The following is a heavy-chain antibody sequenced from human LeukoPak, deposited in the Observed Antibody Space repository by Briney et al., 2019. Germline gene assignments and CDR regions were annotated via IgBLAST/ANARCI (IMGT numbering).Heavy chain of an antibody. J-gene: IGHJ4*02. D-gene: IGHD1-26*01. V-gene: IGHV3-9*01. CDR2: ISWNSGSI. Sequence: GGSLRLSCAASGFTFDDYAMHWVRQAPGKGLEWVSGISWNSGSIGYADSVKGRFTISRDNAKNSLYLQMNSLRAEDTAVYYCARIHIVGATIDYWGQGTLVTVSS. CDR3: ARIHIVGATIDY. CDR1: GFTFDDYA.